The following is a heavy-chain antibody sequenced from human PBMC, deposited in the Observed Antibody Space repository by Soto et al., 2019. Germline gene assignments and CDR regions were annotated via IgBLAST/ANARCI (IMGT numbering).Heavy chain of an antibody. CDR3: ARDPAP. V-gene: IGHV4-31*03. CDR2: IYNSGTT. CDR1: GGSITRGGYY. Sequence: QVQLQESGPGLVKPSETLSLTCTVSGGSITRGGYYCSWIRQHPGKGLEWIGYIYNSGTTYYNPSLKSRVTISVDPSKNQFSIKLTSVTAADTAVYYCARDPAPWGQGTLVTVSS. J-gene: IGHJ5*02.